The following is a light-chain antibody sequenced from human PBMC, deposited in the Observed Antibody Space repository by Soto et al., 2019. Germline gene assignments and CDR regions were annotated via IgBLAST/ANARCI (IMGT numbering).Light chain of an antibody. J-gene: IGKJ3*01. CDR2: KAS. CDR1: QSISSW. Sequence: DSQMNQSPSTLSASVGDRVAITCRASQSISSWLAWYQQKPGKAPKLLIYKASSLESGVPSRFSGSGSGTEFTLTISSLQPDDFATYYCQQYNSYPLTFGPGTKVDIK. V-gene: IGKV1-5*03. CDR3: QQYNSYPLT.